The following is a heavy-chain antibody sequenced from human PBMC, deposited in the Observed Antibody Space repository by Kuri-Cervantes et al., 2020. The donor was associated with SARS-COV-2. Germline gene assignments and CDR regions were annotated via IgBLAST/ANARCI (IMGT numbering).Heavy chain of an antibody. Sequence: ASVKVSCKASGYTFTSYDINWVRQATGQGLEWMGWMNPNSGNTGYAQKFQGRVTMTEDTSTDTAYMELSSLRSEDTAVYYCATTSPYDSSGINWFDPWGQGTLVTVSS. J-gene: IGHJ5*02. CDR3: ATTSPYDSSGINWFDP. CDR2: MNPNSGNT. V-gene: IGHV1-8*01. CDR1: GYTFTSYD. D-gene: IGHD3-22*01.